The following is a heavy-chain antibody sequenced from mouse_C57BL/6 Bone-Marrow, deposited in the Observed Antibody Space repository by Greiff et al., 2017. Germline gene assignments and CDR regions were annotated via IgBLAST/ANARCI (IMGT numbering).Heavy chain of an antibody. CDR3: AREKITTVVATYYYAMDY. Sequence: VQLQQSGPELVKPGASVKISCQASGYTFTDYYMNWVKQSHGKSLEWIGDINPNNGGTSYNQKFKGKATLTVDKSSSTAYMELRSLTSEDSAVYYCAREKITTVVATYYYAMDYWGQGTSVTVSS. V-gene: IGHV1-26*01. CDR1: GYTFTDYY. J-gene: IGHJ4*01. CDR2: INPNNGGT. D-gene: IGHD1-1*01.